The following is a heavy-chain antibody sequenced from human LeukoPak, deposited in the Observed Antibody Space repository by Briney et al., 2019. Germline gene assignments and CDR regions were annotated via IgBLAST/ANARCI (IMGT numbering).Heavy chain of an antibody. Sequence: EASVTVSCKASGYTFTSYGISWVRQAPGQGLEWMGWISAYNGNKNYAQKLQGRVTMTTDTSTSTAYMELRGLRSDDTAVYYCARYIVVVPAAMWVEGNDFDYWGQGTLVTVSS. V-gene: IGHV1-18*04. CDR1: GYTFTSYG. CDR2: ISAYNGNK. D-gene: IGHD2-2*01. CDR3: ARYIVVVPAAMWVEGNDFDY. J-gene: IGHJ4*02.